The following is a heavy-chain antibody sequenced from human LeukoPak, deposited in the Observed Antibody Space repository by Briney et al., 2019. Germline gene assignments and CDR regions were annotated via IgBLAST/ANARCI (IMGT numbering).Heavy chain of an antibody. V-gene: IGHV3-74*01. CDR2: ISSDGSSS. CDR3: ARGGRVYGGNGVAFDI. J-gene: IGHJ3*02. CDR1: GFTFSNSW. Sequence: QPGGSLRLSCVASGFTFSNSWMHWVRQVPGKGLLWVSRISSDGSSSIYADSVKGRFTISRDNAKNTLYLQMNSLRAEDTAVYYCARGGRVYGGNGVAFDIWGQGTMVTVSS. D-gene: IGHD4-23*01.